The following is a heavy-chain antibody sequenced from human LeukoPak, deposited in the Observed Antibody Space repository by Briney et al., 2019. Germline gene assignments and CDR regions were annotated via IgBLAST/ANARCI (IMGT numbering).Heavy chain of an antibody. Sequence: PGGSLRLSCAASGFTFSSYWMTWVRQAPGKGLEYVVNIKEDGSEKYYVDSVKGRFTISRDNTKNSLYLQMSGLRGDDTAVYYCVRDCGFHTFDYWGQGTLVTVSS. CDR3: VRDCGFHTFDY. J-gene: IGHJ4*02. D-gene: IGHD2-21*01. CDR1: GFTFSSYW. CDR2: IKEDGSEK. V-gene: IGHV3-7*05.